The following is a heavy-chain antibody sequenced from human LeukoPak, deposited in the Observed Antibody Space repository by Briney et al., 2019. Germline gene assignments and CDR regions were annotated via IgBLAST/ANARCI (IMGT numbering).Heavy chain of an antibody. V-gene: IGHV3-48*01. CDR1: GFTFSSYW. J-gene: IGHJ4*02. CDR3: ARGYDFWSGYYLDY. D-gene: IGHD3-3*01. CDR2: ISSSSSTI. Sequence: GGSLRLSCAASGFTFSSYWMSWVRQAPGKGLEWVSYISSSSSTIFHADSVKGRFTISRDNAKNSLYLQMNSLRAEDTAVYYCARGYDFWSGYYLDYWGQGTLVTVSS.